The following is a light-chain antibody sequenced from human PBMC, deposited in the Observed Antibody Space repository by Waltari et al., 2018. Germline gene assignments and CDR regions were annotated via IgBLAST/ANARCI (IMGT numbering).Light chain of an antibody. J-gene: IGKJ1*01. CDR3: QQSYSKPWT. CDR1: QSITNY. Sequence: DIQMTQSPSSLSASVGDRVTITCRASQSITNYLNWYQQKPGKAPNLLIYGASSLHTEVPSRFRCSGSGTDFALTISSLQPEDFATYYCQQSYSKPWTFGQGTKVDIK. V-gene: IGKV1-39*01. CDR2: GAS.